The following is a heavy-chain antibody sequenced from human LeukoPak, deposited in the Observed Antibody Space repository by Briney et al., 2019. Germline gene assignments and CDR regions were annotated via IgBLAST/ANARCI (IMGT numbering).Heavy chain of an antibody. J-gene: IGHJ6*03. V-gene: IGHV4-61*02. CDR1: GGSISSGSYY. Sequence: SQTLSLTCTVSGGSISSGSYYWSWIRQPAGKGLEWIGRIYTSGSTNYNPSLKSRVTISVDTSKNQFSLKLSSVTAADTAVYYCARVRDNCSSTSCYTGNYYYYMDVWGKGTTVTVSS. CDR2: IYTSGST. CDR3: ARVRDNCSSTSCYTGNYYYYMDV. D-gene: IGHD2-2*02.